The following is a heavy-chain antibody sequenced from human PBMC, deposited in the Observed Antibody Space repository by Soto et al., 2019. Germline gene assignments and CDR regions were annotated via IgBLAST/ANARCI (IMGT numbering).Heavy chain of an antibody. Sequence: ASVKVSCKASGYTFTSYDINWVRQATGQGLEWMGWMNPNSGNTGYAQKFQGRVTMTRNTSISTAYMELSSLRSEDTAVYYCARTGNGGSGWYGDRFDPWGQGTLVTVSS. CDR2: MNPNSGNT. CDR1: GYTFTSYD. J-gene: IGHJ5*02. V-gene: IGHV1-8*01. D-gene: IGHD6-19*01. CDR3: ARTGNGGSGWYGDRFDP.